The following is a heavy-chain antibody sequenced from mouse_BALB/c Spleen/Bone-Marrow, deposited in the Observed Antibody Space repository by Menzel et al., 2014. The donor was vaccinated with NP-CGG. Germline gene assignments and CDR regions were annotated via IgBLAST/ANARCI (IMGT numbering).Heavy chain of an antibody. CDR1: GNSITSGYY. J-gene: IGHJ2*01. V-gene: IGHV3-6*02. D-gene: IGHD2-3*01. CDR3: AREPYDGPLFDY. CDR2: ISYDGSN. Sequence: EVQLQQSGPGLVKPSQSLSLTCSVTGNSITSGYYWNWIRQFPGNKLEWMGYISYDGSNNYNPSLKNRISITRDTSKNQFFLKLNTVTTEDTATYYCAREPYDGPLFDYRGQGTTLTVSS.